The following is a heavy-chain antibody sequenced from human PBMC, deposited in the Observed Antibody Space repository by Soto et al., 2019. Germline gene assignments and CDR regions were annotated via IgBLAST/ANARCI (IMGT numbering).Heavy chain of an antibody. Sequence: QVQLVQSGAEVKKPGASVKVSCKASGYTFTSYDINWVRQATGQGLEWMGWMNPNSGNTGYAQKXEGRVNMTRNXXIXTXXMELSRLRSEDTAVYYCARGGVVVVVVAANHGMDVWGQGTTVTVSS. CDR2: MNPNSGNT. J-gene: IGHJ6*02. CDR3: ARGGVVVVVVAANHGMDV. D-gene: IGHD2-15*01. CDR1: GYTFTSYD. V-gene: IGHV1-8*01.